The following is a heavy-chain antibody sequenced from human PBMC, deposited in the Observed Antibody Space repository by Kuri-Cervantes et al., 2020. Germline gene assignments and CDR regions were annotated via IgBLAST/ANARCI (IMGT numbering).Heavy chain of an antibody. CDR1: GGSISSGDYY. V-gene: IGHV4-39*07. J-gene: IGHJ4*02. Sequence: SETLSLTCTVSGGSISSGDYYWSWIRQPPGKGLERIGEINHSGSTNYNPSLKSRVTISVDTSKNQFSLKLSSVTAADTAVYYCARVSVAGTVFFDYWGQGTLVTVSS. CDR3: ARVSVAGTVFFDY. CDR2: INHSGST. D-gene: IGHD6-19*01.